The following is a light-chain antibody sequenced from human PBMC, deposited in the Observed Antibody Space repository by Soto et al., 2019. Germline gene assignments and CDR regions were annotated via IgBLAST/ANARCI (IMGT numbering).Light chain of an antibody. V-gene: IGLV2-14*03. J-gene: IGLJ2*01. CDR2: DVS. CDR3: SSYTTSSTVV. CDR1: SSDVDGYHY. Sequence: QSALTQPASVSGSPGQSITISCTGTSSDVDGYHYVSWYQQHPGEAPKLMIYDVSNRPSGVSNRFSGSKSGNAASLTISGLQAEDEGDYYRSSYTTSSTVVFGGGTKLTVL.